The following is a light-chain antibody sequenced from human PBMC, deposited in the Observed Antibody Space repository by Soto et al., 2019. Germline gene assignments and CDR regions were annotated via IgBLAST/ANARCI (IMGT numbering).Light chain of an antibody. CDR1: QSISNL. CDR2: GTS. J-gene: IGKJ1*01. Sequence: DIQMTQSPSSLSASVGDRVTITCRAIQSISNLLNWYQHKPGKAPKLLIYGTSTLQSVVPSRFSGSGSGTDFTLTISSLQREDFATYYCQQSYSSSWTFGQGTKVEIK. V-gene: IGKV1-39*01. CDR3: QQSYSSSWT.